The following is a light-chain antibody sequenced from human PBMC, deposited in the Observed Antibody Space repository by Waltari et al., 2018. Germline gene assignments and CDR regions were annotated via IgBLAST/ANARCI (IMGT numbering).Light chain of an antibody. CDR3: MQRMEFPLT. Sequence: VVLTQTPLSLPVTLGEPASISCTSSQSLVDRADGNTFLDGFLQKPGQSPQRLIFMVSLRASGVPDRFSGSGSGSDFTLQISRVEADDVGIYYCMQRMEFPLTFGGGTKVEIK. CDR2: MVS. J-gene: IGKJ4*01. V-gene: IGKV2-40*01. CDR1: QSLVDRADGNTF.